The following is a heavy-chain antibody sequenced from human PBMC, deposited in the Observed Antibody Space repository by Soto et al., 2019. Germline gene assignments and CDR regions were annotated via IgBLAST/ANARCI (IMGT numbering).Heavy chain of an antibody. CDR3: ARSERLYYFDY. D-gene: IGHD2-21*02. CDR1: GGSISSYY. V-gene: IGHV4-59*01. Sequence: SETLSLTCTASGGSISSYYWSWIRQPPGKGLEWIGYIYYSGSTNYNPSLKSRVTISVDTSKNQFSLKLSSVTAADTAVYYCARSERLYYFDYWGQGTLVTVSS. CDR2: IYYSGST. J-gene: IGHJ4*02.